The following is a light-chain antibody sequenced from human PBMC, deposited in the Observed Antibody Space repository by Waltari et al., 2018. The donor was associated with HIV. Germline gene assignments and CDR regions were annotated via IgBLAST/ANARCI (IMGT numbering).Light chain of an antibody. V-gene: IGLV1-47*01. CDR3: ATWDDSLSGWV. CDR2: RSN. J-gene: IGLJ3*02. CDR1: SSTIGRNS. Sequence: QSVLIQPPSASATPGQRVTISCSGRSSTIGRNSVHCYQPLPGPPPKLRIYRSNQRPSGGPDRFSGSKSGTAASLAISGLRSEDEADYYCATWDDSLSGWVFGRGTKLTVL.